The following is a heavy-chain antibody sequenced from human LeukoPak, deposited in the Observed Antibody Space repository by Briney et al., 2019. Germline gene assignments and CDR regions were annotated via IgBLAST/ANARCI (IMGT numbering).Heavy chain of an antibody. V-gene: IGHV4-38-2*02. D-gene: IGHD3-22*01. CDR1: GYSISSGYY. CDR2: IYHSGST. Sequence: SETLSLTCAVSGYSISSGYYWGWIRQPPGKGLEWIGSIYHSGSTYYNPSLKSRVTISVDTSKNQFSLKLSSVTAADTAVYYCARDAWKTYYYDSRGYYFDAFDIWGQGTMVTVSS. CDR3: ARDAWKTYYYDSRGYYFDAFDI. J-gene: IGHJ3*02.